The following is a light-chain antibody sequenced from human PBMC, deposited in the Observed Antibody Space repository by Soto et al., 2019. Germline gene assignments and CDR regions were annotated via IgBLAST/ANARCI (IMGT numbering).Light chain of an antibody. CDR3: CSYTSSSTSYV. CDR1: SSDVGGYNY. CDR2: EVS. V-gene: IGLV2-14*01. J-gene: IGLJ1*01. Sequence: QSVLTQPASVSGSPGQSITISCTGTSSDVGGYNYVSWYQQHPGKAPKLMIYEVSNRPSGVSNRFSGSKSGNTASLTISGLQAEDEADYYCCSYTSSSTSYVYGTGTKVTVL.